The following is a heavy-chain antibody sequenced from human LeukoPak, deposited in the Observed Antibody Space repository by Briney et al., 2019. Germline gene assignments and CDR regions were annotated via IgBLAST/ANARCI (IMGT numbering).Heavy chain of an antibody. CDR3: AKDGYYYDSSGYFDY. Sequence: PGGSLRLSCAASGFTFSSYGMHWVRQAPGKGLEWVAFIRYDGSNKYYADSVKGRFTISRDNSKNTLCLQMNSLRAEDTAVYYCAKDGYYYDSSGYFDYWGQGTLVTVSS. J-gene: IGHJ4*02. V-gene: IGHV3-30*02. D-gene: IGHD3-22*01. CDR1: GFTFSSYG. CDR2: IRYDGSNK.